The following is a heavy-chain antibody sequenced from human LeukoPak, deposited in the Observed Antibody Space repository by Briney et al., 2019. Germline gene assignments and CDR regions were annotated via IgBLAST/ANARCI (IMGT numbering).Heavy chain of an antibody. V-gene: IGHV1-2*02. J-gene: IGHJ4*02. D-gene: IGHD1-26*01. CDR3: ARERVGAVDY. CDR2: INPNSGGT. CDR1: GYTFTSYG. Sequence: RASVKVSCKASGYTFTSYGISWVRQAPGQGLEWMGWINPNSGGTNYAQKFQGRVTMTRDTSISTAYMELSRLRSDDTAVYYCARERVGAVDYWGQGTLVTVSS.